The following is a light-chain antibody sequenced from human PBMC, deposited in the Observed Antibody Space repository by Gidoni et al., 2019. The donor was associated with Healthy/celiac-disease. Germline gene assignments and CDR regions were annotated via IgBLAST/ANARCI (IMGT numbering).Light chain of an antibody. Sequence: QSVLTQPPSVSGAPGQRVTISCTGSSSNIGAGYDVHWYQQLPGTAPKRLIYGNSNRPSRVPDRFSGSKSGTSASLAITGLQAEDEADYYCQSYDSSLSGSYVFGTGTKVTVL. V-gene: IGLV1-40*01. CDR3: QSYDSSLSGSYV. J-gene: IGLJ1*01. CDR2: GNS. CDR1: SSNIGAGYD.